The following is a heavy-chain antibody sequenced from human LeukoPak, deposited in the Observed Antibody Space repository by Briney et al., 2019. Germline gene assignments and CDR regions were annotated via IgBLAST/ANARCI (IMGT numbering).Heavy chain of an antibody. CDR1: GGSISSSSYY. CDR2: IYYSGST. CDR3: ARPAAAGNYYYYMDV. Sequence: SETLSLTCTVSGGSISSSSYYWGWLRQPPGKGLEWIGSIYYSGSTYYNPSLKSRVTISVDTSKNQFSLKLSSVTAADTAVYYCARPAAAGNYYYYMDVWGKGTTVTVSS. D-gene: IGHD6-13*01. V-gene: IGHV4-39*07. J-gene: IGHJ6*03.